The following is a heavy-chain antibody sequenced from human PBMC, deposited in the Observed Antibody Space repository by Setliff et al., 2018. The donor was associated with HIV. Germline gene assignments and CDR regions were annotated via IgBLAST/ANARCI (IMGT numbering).Heavy chain of an antibody. CDR1: GASITTSSYF. CDR2: ISHSGTT. V-gene: IGHV4-39*01. CDR3: ASRVYYYDSNNFLREEGFDP. J-gene: IGHJ5*02. Sequence: SETLSLTCAVSGASITTSSYFWGWIRQPPGKGLEWIGSISHSGTTYYSPSLNSRVTISADTSKNQFSLNLTSVTAADSAVYYCASRVYYYDSNNFLREEGFDPWGQGTLVTVSS. D-gene: IGHD3-22*01.